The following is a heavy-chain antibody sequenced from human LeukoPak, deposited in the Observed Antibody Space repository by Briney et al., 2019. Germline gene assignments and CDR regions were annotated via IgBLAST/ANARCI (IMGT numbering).Heavy chain of an antibody. Sequence: SETLSLTCTVSGGSISNYYWSWIRQPPGKGLEWIGYIYYSGSTNYNPSLKSRVTMSVDTSKNQFSLKLTSVTAADTAVYYCARAMRTIFGVVIDYWGQGTLVTVSS. D-gene: IGHD3-3*01. CDR1: GGSISNYY. J-gene: IGHJ4*02. CDR2: IYYSGST. CDR3: ARAMRTIFGVVIDY. V-gene: IGHV4-59*08.